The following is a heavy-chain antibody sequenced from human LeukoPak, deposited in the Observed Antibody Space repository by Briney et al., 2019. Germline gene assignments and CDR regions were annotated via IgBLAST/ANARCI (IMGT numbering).Heavy chain of an antibody. CDR1: GGSISSYY. CDR3: AGDFRPPLGTGANTWSAP. CDR2: IYTSGST. V-gene: IGHV4-4*07. J-gene: IGHJ5*02. D-gene: IGHD7-27*01. Sequence: KPSETLSLTCTVSGGSISSYYWSWIRQPAGKGLEWIGRIYTSGSTNYNPSLKSRVTMSVDTSKNQFSLKLSSVTAADTAVYYCAGDFRPPLGTGANTWSAPGGQGTLVTAPS.